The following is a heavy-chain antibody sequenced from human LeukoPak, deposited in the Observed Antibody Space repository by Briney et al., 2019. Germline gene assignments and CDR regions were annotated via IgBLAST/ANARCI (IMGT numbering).Heavy chain of an antibody. CDR2: ISGSGGST. Sequence: PGGSLRLTCAASGFTFSSYAMSWVRQAPGKGLEWVSAISGSGGSTYYADSVKGRFTISRDNSKNTLYLQMTSLRAEDTAVYYCAIDVFRFLEWLLGDVWAKGTTVTVSS. J-gene: IGHJ6*04. CDR1: GFTFSSYA. CDR3: AIDVFRFLEWLLGDV. V-gene: IGHV3-23*01. D-gene: IGHD3-3*01.